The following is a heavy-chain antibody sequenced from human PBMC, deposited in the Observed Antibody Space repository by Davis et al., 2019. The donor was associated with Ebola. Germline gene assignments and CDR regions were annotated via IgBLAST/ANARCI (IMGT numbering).Heavy chain of an antibody. CDR1: GFTFSGPA. D-gene: IGHD4-23*01. V-gene: IGHV3-73*01. J-gene: IGHJ4*02. CDR3: TRGDYGGRDY. Sequence: GESLKISCAASGFTFSGPAMHWVRQASGKGLEWVGRIRSKANSYATAYAASVKGRFTISRDDSKNTAYLQMNSLKTEDTAVYYCTRGDYGGRDYWGQGTLVTVSS. CDR2: IRSKANSYAT.